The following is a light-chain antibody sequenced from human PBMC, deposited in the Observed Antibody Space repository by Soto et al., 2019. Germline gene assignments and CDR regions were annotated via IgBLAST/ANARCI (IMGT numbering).Light chain of an antibody. Sequence: QSFLTQPASVSGSPGQSITIPCTGTSSDVGGYNYVSWYQQHPGKAPKLMIYEVSDRPSGVSNRFSGSKSGNTASLTISGLQAEDEADYYCSSYTITSTYVFGTGTKVTVL. J-gene: IGLJ1*01. CDR1: SSDVGGYNY. V-gene: IGLV2-14*01. CDR3: SSYTITSTYV. CDR2: EVS.